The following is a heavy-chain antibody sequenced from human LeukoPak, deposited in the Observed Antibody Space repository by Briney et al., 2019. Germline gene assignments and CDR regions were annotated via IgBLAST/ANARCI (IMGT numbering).Heavy chain of an antibody. CDR3: AKDSAFYYIDV. CDR2: IRYKGNKK. D-gene: IGHD3-10*01. CDR1: GFTFNNYG. J-gene: IGHJ6*03. Sequence: GGSLTLACAVSGFTFNNYGMDWVRQARGKGVEWVAFIRYKGNKKYYGESVKGGFTIGRENSKKTLYLQMNSLKGDDTAVYYCAKDSAFYYIDVWGKGTTVIISS. V-gene: IGHV3-30*02.